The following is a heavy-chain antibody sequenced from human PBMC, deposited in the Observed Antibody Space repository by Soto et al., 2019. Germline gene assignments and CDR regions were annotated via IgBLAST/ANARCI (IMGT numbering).Heavy chain of an antibody. CDR3: ARDQEVNYADYGGSDYYYGMDV. J-gene: IGHJ6*02. CDR1: GDSISSGGYY. V-gene: IGHV4-31*03. CDR2: IYHSGSS. Sequence: SETLSLTCTVSGDSISSGGYYWTWIRQHPGTGLEWIGYIYHSGSSYYNPSLKSRVTISVDTSKNQFSLKLSSVTAADTAVYYCARDQEVNYADYGGSDYYYGMDVWGQGTTVTVSS. D-gene: IGHD4-17*01.